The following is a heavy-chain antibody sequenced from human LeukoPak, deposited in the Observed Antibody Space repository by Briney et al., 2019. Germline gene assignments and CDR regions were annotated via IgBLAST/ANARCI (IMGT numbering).Heavy chain of an antibody. CDR1: GGSFSGYY. Sequence: SETLSLTCAVYGGSFSGYYWSWIRQPPGKGLEWIGEINHSGSTNYNPSLKSRVTISVDTSKNQFSLKLSSVTAADTAVYYCARQLAGYSSSWNYWGQGTLVTVSS. CDR2: INHSGST. V-gene: IGHV4-34*01. CDR3: ARQLAGYSSSWNY. J-gene: IGHJ4*02. D-gene: IGHD6-13*01.